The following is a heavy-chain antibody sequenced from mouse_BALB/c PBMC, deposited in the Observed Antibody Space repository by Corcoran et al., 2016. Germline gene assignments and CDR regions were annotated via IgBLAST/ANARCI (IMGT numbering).Heavy chain of an antibody. CDR3: ARGGRYDVPWFAY. CDR1: GYTFTNYG. D-gene: IGHD2-14*01. Sequence: QIQLVQSGPELKKPGETVKISCKASGYTFTNYGMNWVKQAPGKGLKWMGWINTYTGEPTYADDFKGRFAFSLETSASTAYLQINNLKNEDTATYFCARGGRYDVPWFAYWGQGTLVTVSA. CDR2: INTYTGEP. J-gene: IGHJ3*01. V-gene: IGHV9-3-1*01.